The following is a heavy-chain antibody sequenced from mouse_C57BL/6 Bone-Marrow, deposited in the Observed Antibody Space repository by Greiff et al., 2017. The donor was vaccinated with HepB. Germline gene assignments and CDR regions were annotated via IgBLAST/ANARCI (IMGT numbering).Heavy chain of an antibody. CDR2: ISYSGST. Sequence: EVQRVESGPGLAKPSQTLSLTCSVTGYSITSDYWNWIRKFPGNKLEYMGYISYSGSTYYNPSLKSRISITRDTSKNQYYMQLNSVTTEDTATYYCARSSTMVTAYNAMGYWGQRNSVTVSS. CDR1: GYSITSDY. J-gene: IGHJ4*01. V-gene: IGHV3-8*01. D-gene: IGHD2-2*01. CDR3: ARSSTMVTAYNAMGY.